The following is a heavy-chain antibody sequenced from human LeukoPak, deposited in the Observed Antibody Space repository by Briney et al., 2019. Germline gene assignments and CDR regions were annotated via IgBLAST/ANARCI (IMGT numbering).Heavy chain of an antibody. Sequence: GGSLRLSCAASGFTFSNYAIHWVRQAPGKGLEWVAFISYDGSNKHYADSVKGRFTISRDNSKNTLYLQMNSLRPEDTAVYYCARVIVNGGMDVWGQGTTVTVSS. CDR1: GFTFSNYA. CDR3: ARVIVNGGMDV. CDR2: ISYDGSNK. D-gene: IGHD2/OR15-2a*01. V-gene: IGHV3-30-3*01. J-gene: IGHJ6*02.